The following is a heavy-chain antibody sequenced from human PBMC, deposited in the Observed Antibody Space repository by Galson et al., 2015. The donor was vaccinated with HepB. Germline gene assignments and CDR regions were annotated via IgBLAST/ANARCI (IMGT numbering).Heavy chain of an antibody. CDR3: ARGLYYYDSSGYFVHH. D-gene: IGHD3-22*01. J-gene: IGHJ1*01. CDR1: GFTFSSYA. V-gene: IGHV3-30*04. CDR2: ISYDGSNK. Sequence: SLRLSCAASGFTFSSYAMHWVRQAPGKGLEWVAVISYDGSNKYYADSVKGRFTVSRDDSKNTLFLQMNRLRPEDTAVYYCARGLYYYDSSGYFVHHWGQGTLVTVSS.